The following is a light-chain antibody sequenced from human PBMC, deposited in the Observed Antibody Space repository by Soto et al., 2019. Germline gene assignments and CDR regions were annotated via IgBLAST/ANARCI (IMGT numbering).Light chain of an antibody. CDR1: QGISNY. CDR3: QHRHSYQLT. Sequence: DIQLTQSPSFLSASVGDRVTITCRASQGISNYLAWYQQKAGEAPKLLIHTASTLQNGVPSRFSGSGSGTEFTLTISSLQHEDLATYYCQHRHSYQLTFGGGTKVDIK. CDR2: TAS. J-gene: IGKJ4*01. V-gene: IGKV1-9*01.